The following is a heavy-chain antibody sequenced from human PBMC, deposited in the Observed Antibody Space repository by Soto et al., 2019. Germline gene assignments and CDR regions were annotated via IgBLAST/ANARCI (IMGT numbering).Heavy chain of an antibody. CDR3: ARDWNLDQ. J-gene: IGHJ4*02. Sequence: VQLLESGGGLVQPGGSLRLSCEASGFSFRNFAMNWVRQAPGKGLDWVSTISATTPNTYYADSVRGRFTISRDNSKNTLYLQMNSLGAEDTAVYYCARDWNLDQGGQGTLV. V-gene: IGHV3-23*01. CDR1: GFSFRNFA. D-gene: IGHD1-1*01. CDR2: ISATTPNT.